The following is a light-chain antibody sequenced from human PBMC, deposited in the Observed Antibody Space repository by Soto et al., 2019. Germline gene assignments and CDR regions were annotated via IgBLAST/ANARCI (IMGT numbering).Light chain of an antibody. CDR3: QQYTSPLT. V-gene: IGKV3-20*01. CDR2: VAS. CDR1: QSVSSNS. Sequence: EIVLTQSPGTLSLSPGERATLSCMASQSVSSNSLAWYQQKPGQAPRLLIYVASSRATGIPDRFSGSGSGTDFTLTISRLEPEDSAVYYCQQYTSPLTFGGGTKVDIK. J-gene: IGKJ4*01.